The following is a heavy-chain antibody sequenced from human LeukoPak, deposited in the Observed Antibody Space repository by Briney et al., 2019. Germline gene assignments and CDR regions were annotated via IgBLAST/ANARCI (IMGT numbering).Heavy chain of an antibody. V-gene: IGHV3-21*01. D-gene: IGHD7-27*01. CDR1: GFSFSTYY. Sequence: PGGSLRLSCAASGFSFSTYYVNWVRQAPGKGLEWVSCISSSSTYIYYSDSVRGRFAISRDNAKTSLYLQMNSLRAGDTAVYYCARDPLGISSYFDLWGRGTLVTVSS. J-gene: IGHJ2*01. CDR2: ISSSSTYI. CDR3: ARDPLGISSYFDL.